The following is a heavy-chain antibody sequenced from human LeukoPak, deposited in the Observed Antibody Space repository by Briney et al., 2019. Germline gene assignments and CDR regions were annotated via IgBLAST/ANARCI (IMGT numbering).Heavy chain of an antibody. CDR1: GSSISSYY. D-gene: IGHD1-26*01. Sequence: PSETVSLTCTVSGSSISSYYWSWIRQPPGKGLEWLGCIYYSGSTKYNPSLKSRVTISLDTSKNQFSLKLSSVTAADTAVYYCASDSGSYLDTFDIWGQGTMVTVSS. CDR2: IYYSGST. J-gene: IGHJ3*02. CDR3: ASDSGSYLDTFDI. V-gene: IGHV4-59*08.